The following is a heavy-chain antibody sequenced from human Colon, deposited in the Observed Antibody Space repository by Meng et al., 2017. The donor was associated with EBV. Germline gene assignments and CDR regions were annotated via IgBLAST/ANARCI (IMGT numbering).Heavy chain of an antibody. D-gene: IGHD5-18*01. CDR1: GGSISSVYW. J-gene: IGHJ4*02. Sequence: QLQWSGPGLVTPSEPLSRTFAVSGGSISSVYWWTWVRQSPGKGLEWIGEIYHSGSTNYNPSLKSRVTISVDKSKNQFSLKLTSVTAADTAVYYCARGGYYSFDYWGQRTLVTVSS. CDR3: ARGGYYSFDY. CDR2: IYHSGST. V-gene: IGHV4-4*02.